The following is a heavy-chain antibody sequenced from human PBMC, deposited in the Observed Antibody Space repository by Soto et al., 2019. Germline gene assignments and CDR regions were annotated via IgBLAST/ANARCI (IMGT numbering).Heavy chain of an antibody. J-gene: IGHJ4*02. CDR3: ARDGVRCSSTSCWSAPHPLGY. D-gene: IGHD2-2*01. Sequence: PGGSLRLSCAASGFTFSNAWMSWVRQAPGKGLEWVANIKQDGSEKYYVDSVKGRFTISRDNAKNSLYLQMNSLRAEDTAVYYCARDGVRCSSTSCWSAPHPLGYWGQGTLVTVSS. CDR1: GFTFSNAW. CDR2: IKQDGSEK. V-gene: IGHV3-7*01.